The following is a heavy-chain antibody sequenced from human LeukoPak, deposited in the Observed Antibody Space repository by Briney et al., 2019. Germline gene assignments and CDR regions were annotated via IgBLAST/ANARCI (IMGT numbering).Heavy chain of an antibody. CDR2: INPSGGST. J-gene: IGHJ5*02. Sequence: ASVKVSRKASGYTFTSYYMHWVRQAPGQGLEWMGIINPSGGSTSYAQKFQGRVTMTRDMSTSTVYMELSSLRSEDTAVYYCARAGGRSWFDPWGQGTLVTVSS. CDR1: GYTFTSYY. CDR3: ARAGGRSWFDP. V-gene: IGHV1-46*01.